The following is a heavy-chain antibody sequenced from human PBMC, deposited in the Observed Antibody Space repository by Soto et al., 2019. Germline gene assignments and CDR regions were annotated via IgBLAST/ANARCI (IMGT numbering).Heavy chain of an antibody. D-gene: IGHD3-9*01. CDR3: AREPPYYDILGFDY. Sequence: PGGSLRLSCAASGFTFSSYGMHWVRQAPGKGLEWVAVIWYDGSNKYYADSVKGRFTISRDNSKNTLYLQMNSLRAEDTVVYYCAREPPYYDILGFDYWGQGSLVTVSS. CDR2: IWYDGSNK. J-gene: IGHJ4*02. CDR1: GFTFSSYG. V-gene: IGHV3-33*01.